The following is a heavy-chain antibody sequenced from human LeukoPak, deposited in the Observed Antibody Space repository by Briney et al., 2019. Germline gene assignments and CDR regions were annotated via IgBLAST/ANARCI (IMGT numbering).Heavy chain of an antibody. D-gene: IGHD1-26*01. V-gene: IGHV4-34*01. CDR2: INHSGST. Sequence: SETLSLTCAVYGGSFSGYYWSWIRQPPGKGLEWIGEINHSGSTNYNPSLKSRVTISVDTSKNQFSLNLSSVTAADTAVYYCARGYSGSYCDHWGQGTLVTVSS. CDR3: ARGYSGSYCDH. J-gene: IGHJ4*02. CDR1: GGSFSGYY.